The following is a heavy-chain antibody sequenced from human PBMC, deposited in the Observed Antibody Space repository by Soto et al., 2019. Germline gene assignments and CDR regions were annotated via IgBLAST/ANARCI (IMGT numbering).Heavy chain of an antibody. Sequence: QVQLQQWGAGLLKPSETLSLTCAVYGGSFSGYYWNWIRQPPGKGLEWIGESNHSGSTKYNPSLKSRVTISVDTSKRQFSLKLSSVTAAGTAVYYCASVPLDYWGQGPLVTVSS. D-gene: IGHD6-6*01. J-gene: IGHJ4*02. CDR2: SNHSGST. CDR1: GGSFSGYY. V-gene: IGHV4-34*01. CDR3: ASVPLDY.